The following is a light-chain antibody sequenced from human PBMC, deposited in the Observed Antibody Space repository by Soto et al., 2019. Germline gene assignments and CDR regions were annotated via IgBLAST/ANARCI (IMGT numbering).Light chain of an antibody. Sequence: QSVLTQPPSASAAPGQKVAISCTGSSANIGNNYVSWYQQLPGTAPKLLIYDNSKRPSGIPDRFSGSKSGTSATLGITGLQPRDEADYYCGTWESSLSAGVFGGGTKLTVL. CDR2: DNS. CDR3: GTWESSLSAGV. CDR1: SANIGNNY. J-gene: IGLJ2*01. V-gene: IGLV1-51*01.